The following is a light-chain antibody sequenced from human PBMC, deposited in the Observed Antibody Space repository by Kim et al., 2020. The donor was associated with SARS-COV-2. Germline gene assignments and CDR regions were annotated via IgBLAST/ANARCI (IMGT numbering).Light chain of an antibody. V-gene: IGKV1-5*03. Sequence: ASVGDRVTLTCRASRSVSRWLAWYQQKAAKAPTLLIYRATTLFSGVPSRFSGSGSGTEFTLTITSLQPEDFATYYCQQYNSYIDYTFGQGTKLEI. CDR2: RAT. CDR1: RSVSRW. J-gene: IGKJ2*01. CDR3: QQYNSYIDYT.